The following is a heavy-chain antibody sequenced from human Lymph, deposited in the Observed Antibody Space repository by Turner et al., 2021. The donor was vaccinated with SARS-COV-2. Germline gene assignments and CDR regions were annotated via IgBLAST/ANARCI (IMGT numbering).Heavy chain of an antibody. CDR2: CDPEDGET. Sequence: QVQLVQSGAEVETPGASVRVSCKVSGYTLTAVSMHWVRQAPGKGLEWMGSCDPEDGETIYAQKFHGRVTMTEDTTTDTAYMELSSLRSEDTAVYYGATGPYDLWSGPSPGYYGMDVWGQGTTVTVSS. CDR1: GYTLTAVS. CDR3: ATGPYDLWSGPSPGYYGMDV. D-gene: IGHD3-3*01. V-gene: IGHV1-24*01. J-gene: IGHJ6*02.